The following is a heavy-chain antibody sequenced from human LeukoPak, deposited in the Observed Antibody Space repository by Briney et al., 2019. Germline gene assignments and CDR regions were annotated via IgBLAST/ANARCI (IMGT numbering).Heavy chain of an antibody. CDR2: IYHSGST. J-gene: IGHJ4*02. CDR1: GYSISSGYY. V-gene: IGHV4-38-2*02. D-gene: IGHD1-26*01. CDR3: ARVVGATKGYFDY. Sequence: PSETLSLICTVSGYSISSGYYWGWIRQPPGKGLEWIGSIYHSGSTYYNPSLKSRVTISVDTSKNQFSLKLSSVTAADTAVYYCARVVGATKGYFDYWGQGTLVTVSS.